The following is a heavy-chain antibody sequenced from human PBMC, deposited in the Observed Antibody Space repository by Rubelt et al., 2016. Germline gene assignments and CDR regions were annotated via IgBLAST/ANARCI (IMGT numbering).Heavy chain of an antibody. CDR2: INHSGST. D-gene: IGHD3-22*01. Sequence: QVQLQQWGAGLLKPSETLSLTCAVYGGSFSGYYWSWIRQPPGKGLEWIGEINHSGSTNYNPSLKSRVTISVDTSKNPFSLKLSSVTAADTAVYYCAILGYYYDSSGYYGAYFDYWGQGTLVTVSS. J-gene: IGHJ4*02. CDR3: AILGYYYDSSGYYGAYFDY. V-gene: IGHV4-34*01. CDR1: GGSFSGYY.